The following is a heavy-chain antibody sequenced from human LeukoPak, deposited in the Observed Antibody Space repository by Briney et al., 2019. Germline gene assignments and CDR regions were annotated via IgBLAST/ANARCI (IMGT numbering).Heavy chain of an antibody. CDR2: IYYSGST. J-gene: IGHJ6*02. V-gene: IGHV4-59*01. D-gene: IGHD2-15*01. Sequence: SETLSLTCTASGGSISSYYWSWIRQPPGKGLEWIGYIYYSGSTNYNPSLKSRVTISVDTSKNQFSLKLSSVTAADTAVYYCARQSPYCSGGSCYYYYGMDVWGQGTTVTISS. CDR3: ARQSPYCSGGSCYYYYGMDV. CDR1: GGSISSYY.